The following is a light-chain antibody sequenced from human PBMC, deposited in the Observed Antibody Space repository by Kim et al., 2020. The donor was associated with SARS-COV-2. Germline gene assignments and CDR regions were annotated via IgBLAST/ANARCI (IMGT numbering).Light chain of an antibody. CDR3: QQYNNWTPYT. CDR1: QSVSSN. J-gene: IGKJ2*01. CDR2: GAS. V-gene: IGKV3-15*01. Sequence: EIVMTQSPATLSVSPGERATLSCRASQSVSSNLAWYQQKPGQAPRHLIYGASTRSTGIPASFSGSGSGTEFTLTISSLQSEDFAVYYCQQYNNWTPYTFGQGTKLEI.